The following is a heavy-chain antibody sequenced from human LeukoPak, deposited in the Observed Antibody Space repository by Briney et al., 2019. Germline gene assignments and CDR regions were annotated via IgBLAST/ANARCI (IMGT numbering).Heavy chain of an antibody. V-gene: IGHV3-48*03. CDR2: ISSSGRTI. CDR3: VSSRMAAALPFDY. D-gene: IGHD6-25*01. J-gene: IGHJ4*02. Sequence: GGSLRLSCAASGLSLKDYEMTWVRQAPGKGLEWVSYISSSGRTIYYADSVKGRFTISRDNAKNSLYLQMNSLRAEDTAVYSCVSSRMAAALPFDYWGQGTLVTVSS. CDR1: GLSLKDYE.